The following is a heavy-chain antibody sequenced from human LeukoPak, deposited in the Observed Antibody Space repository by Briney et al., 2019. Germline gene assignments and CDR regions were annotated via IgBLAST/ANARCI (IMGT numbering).Heavy chain of an antibody. CDR3: ARVDCSSTSCYSNDAFDI. CDR2: IYSGGST. J-gene: IGHJ3*02. D-gene: IGHD2-2*01. CDR1: GFTVSSNY. Sequence: GGSLRLSCAASGFTVSSNYMSWVRQAPGKGLEWVSVIYSGGSTYYADSVKGRFAISRDNSKNTLYLQMNSLRAEDTAVYYCARVDCSSTSCYSNDAFDIWGQGTMVTVSS. V-gene: IGHV3-53*01.